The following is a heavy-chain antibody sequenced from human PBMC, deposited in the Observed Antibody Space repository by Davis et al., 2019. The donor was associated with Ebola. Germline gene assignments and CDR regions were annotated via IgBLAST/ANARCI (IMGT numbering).Heavy chain of an antibody. J-gene: IGHJ6*02. Sequence: SLKISCAASGFTFDDYAMHWVRQAPGKGLEWISGISWNSGSIGYADFVKGRFTISRDNAKNSLYLQINSLRAEDTALYYCAKDIGVSYYYYGMDVWGQGTTVTVSS. D-gene: IGHD3-10*01. CDR1: GFTFDDYA. CDR2: ISWNSGSI. V-gene: IGHV3-9*01. CDR3: AKDIGVSYYYYGMDV.